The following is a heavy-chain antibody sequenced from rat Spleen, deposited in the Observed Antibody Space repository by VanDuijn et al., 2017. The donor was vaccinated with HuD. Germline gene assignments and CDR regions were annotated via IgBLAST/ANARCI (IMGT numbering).Heavy chain of an antibody. CDR2: ISFDGSNT. Sequence: EVQLVESGGGLVQPGRSLKLSCAASGFTFSDYYMAWVRQAPTKGLEWVATISFDGSNTYYRDSVKGRFTISRDNAKSTLYLQMDSLRSEDTATYYCARHGYGGYSGPFAYWGQGTLVTVSS. CDR1: GFTFSDYY. J-gene: IGHJ3*01. D-gene: IGHD1-11*01. V-gene: IGHV5-7*01. CDR3: ARHGYGGYSGPFAY.